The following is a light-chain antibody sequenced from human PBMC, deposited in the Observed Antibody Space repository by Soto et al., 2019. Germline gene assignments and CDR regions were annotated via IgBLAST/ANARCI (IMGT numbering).Light chain of an antibody. CDR1: QGISNY. J-gene: IGKJ1*01. CDR2: VAS. V-gene: IGKV1-27*01. CDR3: QKYTSAPWT. Sequence: DIQMTQSPSSLSASVGDRVTITCRASQGISNYLAWYQQQPGKVPKLLIYVASTLRSGVPSRFSGSGSGTDFTLTISSLQPEDVATYYCQKYTSAPWTFGQGTKVEIK.